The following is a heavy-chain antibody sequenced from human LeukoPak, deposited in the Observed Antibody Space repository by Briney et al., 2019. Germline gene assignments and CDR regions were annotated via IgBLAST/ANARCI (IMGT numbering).Heavy chain of an antibody. Sequence: SETLSLTCTVSGGSISSYYWSWIRQPPGKGLEWIGYIYYSGSTNYNPSLKSRVTISVDTSKNQFSLKLSSVTAADTAVYYCARWDYIVAAAGTLDYWGQGTLVTVSS. D-gene: IGHD6-13*01. CDR2: IYYSGST. V-gene: IGHV4-59*12. CDR3: ARWDYIVAAAGTLDY. J-gene: IGHJ4*02. CDR1: GGSISSYY.